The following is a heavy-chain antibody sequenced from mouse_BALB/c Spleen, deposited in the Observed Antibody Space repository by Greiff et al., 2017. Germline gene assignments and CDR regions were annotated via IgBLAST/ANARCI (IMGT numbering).Heavy chain of an antibody. Sequence: VQLQQSGAELVKPGASVKLSCKASGYTFTSYYMYWVKQRPGQGLEWIGEINPSNGGTNFNEKFKSKATLTVDKSSSTAYMQLSSLTSEDSAVYYCARLGRGDAMDYWGQGTSVTVSS. CDR1: GYTFTSYY. CDR3: ARLGRGDAMDY. D-gene: IGHD4-1*01. V-gene: IGHV1S81*02. J-gene: IGHJ4*01. CDR2: INPSNGGT.